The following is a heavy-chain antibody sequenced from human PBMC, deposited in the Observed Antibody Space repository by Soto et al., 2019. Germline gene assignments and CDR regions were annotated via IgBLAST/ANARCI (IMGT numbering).Heavy chain of an antibody. Sequence: SETLSLTCTVSGGSISSYYWSWIRRPPGKGLEWIGYIYYSGSTKYNPSLKSRVTISVDTSKNQFSLKLSSVTAEDSAVYYCSGAESPDTAYFSLYWGQGTPVTVSS. D-gene: IGHD1-26*01. V-gene: IGHV4-59*01. CDR2: IYYSGST. CDR1: GGSISSYY. CDR3: SGAESPDTAYFSLY. J-gene: IGHJ4*02.